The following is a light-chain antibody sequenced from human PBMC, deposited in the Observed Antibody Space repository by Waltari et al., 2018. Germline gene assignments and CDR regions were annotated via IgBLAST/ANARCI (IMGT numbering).Light chain of an antibody. J-gene: IGLJ3*02. V-gene: IGLV2-14*03. Sequence: QSALTQPGSVSGAPGQSITISCTGTTSDAGGYDYASWYQHYPGEAPKLILYDVANRPSGVAKRFSGSKSGSTASLTISGLQAEDEALYYCTSKTTSNTLVFGGGTKVTVL. CDR2: DVA. CDR3: TSKTTSNTLV. CDR1: TSDAGGYDY.